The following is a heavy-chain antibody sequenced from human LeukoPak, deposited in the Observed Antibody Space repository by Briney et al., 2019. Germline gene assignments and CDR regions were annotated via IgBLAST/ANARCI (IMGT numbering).Heavy chain of an antibody. J-gene: IGHJ4*02. CDR1: GFTFSSYA. CDR3: AKWPEGAMDYFDY. D-gene: IGHD3-16*01. V-gene: IGHV3-23*01. CDR2: TSGDGTRT. Sequence: GGSLRLSCAASGFTFSSYAMSWVRQAPVKGLEWVSATSGDGTRTYYADSVKGRFTISRDNSKNTLYLEMSSLRVEGTAIYYCAKWPEGAMDYFDYWGRGTLVTVSS.